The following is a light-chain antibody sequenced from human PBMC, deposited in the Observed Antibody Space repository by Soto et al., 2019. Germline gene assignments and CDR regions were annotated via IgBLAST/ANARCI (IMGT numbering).Light chain of an antibody. CDR3: QQYNNWPLT. Sequence: ESVLTQSPGTLSLSPGERAALSCRASQSVSSNLAWYQQKPGQTPRLLIYGASTRATGIPARFSGSGSGTEFTLTISSLQSEDFAVYYCQQYNNWPLTFGGGTKVDIK. CDR2: GAS. CDR1: QSVSSN. V-gene: IGKV3-15*01. J-gene: IGKJ4*01.